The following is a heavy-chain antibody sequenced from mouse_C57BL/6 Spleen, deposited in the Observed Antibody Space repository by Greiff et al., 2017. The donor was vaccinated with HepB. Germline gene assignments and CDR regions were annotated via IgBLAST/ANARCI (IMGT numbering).Heavy chain of an antibody. J-gene: IGHJ2*01. CDR3: ERAGGIDY. D-gene: IGHD1-1*02. Sequence: VQLQQSGAELVKPGASVKLSCKASGYTFTSYWMQWVKQRPGQGLEWIGEIDPSDSYTNYHQKFKGKATLTVDTTSSTAYMQRSSLTSEDSAVYYCERAGGIDYWGQGTTLTVSS. CDR2: IDPSDSYT. CDR1: GYTFTSYW. V-gene: IGHV1-50*01.